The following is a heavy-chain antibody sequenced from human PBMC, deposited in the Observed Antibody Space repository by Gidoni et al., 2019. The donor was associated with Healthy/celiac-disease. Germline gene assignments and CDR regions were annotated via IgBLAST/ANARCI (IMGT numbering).Heavy chain of an antibody. Sequence: EVQLVESGGGLVQPGGSLRLSCAASGFTFSSYDMNWVRQAPGKGLEWVSYISSSGSTIYYADAVKGRFTISRDNAKNSLYLQMNSLRAEDTAVYYCARADITIYPNYYYYGMDVWGQGTTVTVSS. J-gene: IGHJ6*02. CDR1: GFTFSSYD. CDR3: ARADITIYPNYYYYGMDV. D-gene: IGHD3-9*01. V-gene: IGHV3-48*03. CDR2: ISSSGSTI.